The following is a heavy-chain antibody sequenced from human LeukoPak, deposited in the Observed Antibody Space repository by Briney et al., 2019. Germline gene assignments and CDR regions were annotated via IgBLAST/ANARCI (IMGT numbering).Heavy chain of an antibody. CDR2: INHSGST. CDR1: GFTFSSYA. V-gene: IGHV4-34*01. Sequence: GSLRLSCAASGFTFSSYAMSWIRQPPGKGLEWIGEINHSGSTNYNPSLKSRVTISVDTSKNQFSLKLSSVTAADTAVYYCARGGPSAGTTRYYYYYGMDVWGQGTTVTVSS. J-gene: IGHJ6*02. CDR3: ARGGPSAGTTRYYYYYGMDV. D-gene: IGHD6-13*01.